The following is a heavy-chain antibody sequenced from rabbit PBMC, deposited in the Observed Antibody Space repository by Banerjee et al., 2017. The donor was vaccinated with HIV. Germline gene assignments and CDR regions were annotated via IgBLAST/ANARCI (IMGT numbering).Heavy chain of an antibody. CDR3: ARTFDGAGGFTFNL. CDR2: IYAGNGDA. Sequence: EESGGDLVKPEGSLTLTCTASGFSFSSNYWICWVRQAPGKGLEWIGCIYAGNGDAFYASWVISRFTISKTSSTTVTLQMTSLTAADTATYFCARTFDGAGGFTFNLWGPGTLVTIS. CDR1: GFSFSSNYW. V-gene: IGHV1S45*01. J-gene: IGHJ4*01. D-gene: IGHD4-2*01.